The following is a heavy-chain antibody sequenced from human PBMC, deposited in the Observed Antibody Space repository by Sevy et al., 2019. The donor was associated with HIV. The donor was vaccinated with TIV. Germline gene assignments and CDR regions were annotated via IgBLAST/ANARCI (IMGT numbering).Heavy chain of an antibody. CDR3: ATHAGIAAAGRVFDY. CDR2: IRNKADSSTR. Sequence: GGSLRLSCAASGFTFSDHYMEWVRQAPGKGLEWVGRIRNKADSSTREYAASVKGRFTISIDDSKNSLHLLMNSLKTKDTAVYYCATHAGIAAAGRVFDYWGQGTLVTVSS. J-gene: IGHJ4*02. D-gene: IGHD6-13*01. V-gene: IGHV3-72*01. CDR1: GFTFSDHY.